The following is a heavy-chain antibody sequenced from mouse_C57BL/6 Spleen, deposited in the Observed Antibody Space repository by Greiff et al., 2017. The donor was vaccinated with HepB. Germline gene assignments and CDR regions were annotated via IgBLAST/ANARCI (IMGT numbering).Heavy chain of an antibody. J-gene: IGHJ2*01. CDR2: IDPETGGT. Sequence: VKLQESGAELVRPGASVTLSCKASGYTFTDYEMHWVKQTPVHGLEWIGAIDPETGGTAYNQKFKGKAILTADKSSSTAYMELRSLTSEDSAVYYCTRIYYDYDERVFDYWGQGTTLTVSS. CDR1: GYTFTDYE. CDR3: TRIYYDYDERVFDY. D-gene: IGHD2-4*01. V-gene: IGHV1-15*01.